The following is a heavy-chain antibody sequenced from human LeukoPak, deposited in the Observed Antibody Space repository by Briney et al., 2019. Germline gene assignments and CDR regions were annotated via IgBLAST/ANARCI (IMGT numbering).Heavy chain of an antibody. CDR1: GGSVSSYH. J-gene: IGHJ4*02. Sequence: SETLSLTCSVSGGSVSSYHWSWIRQPAGKGLEWIGHINMNEGPKYNPSLRNRLTVSADTSRNQFSLQLGSVTAADTAVYYCARDANSYGPDFDHWGQGTLVTVSS. D-gene: IGHD5-18*01. CDR3: ARDANSYGPDFDH. V-gene: IGHV4-4*07. CDR2: INMNEGP.